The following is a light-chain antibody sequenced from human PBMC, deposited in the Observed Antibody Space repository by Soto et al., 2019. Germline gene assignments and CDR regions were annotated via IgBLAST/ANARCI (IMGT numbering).Light chain of an antibody. CDR1: SSDIGKYNL. CDR3: YSNVGVWTFI. Sequence: QSVLTQPASVSGSPGQSITISCTGSSSDIGKYNLVSWYQQQSGNAPKLLLYEVSRRPSGVPTRFTGSKSGNTASLTISSLQTEDEADYYCYSNVGVWTFIFGGGTQLTVL. J-gene: IGLJ2*01. CDR2: EVS. V-gene: IGLV2-23*02.